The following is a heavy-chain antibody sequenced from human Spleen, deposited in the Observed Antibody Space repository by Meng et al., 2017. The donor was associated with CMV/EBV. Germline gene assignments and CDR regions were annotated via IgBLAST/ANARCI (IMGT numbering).Heavy chain of an antibody. D-gene: IGHD2-8*01. CDR3: ATTLN. CDR2: VDPEDDER. V-gene: IGHV1-69-2*01. CDR1: GYTFTDFN. J-gene: IGHJ4*02. Sequence: PGASVKISCKVSGYTFTDFNIHGVQQAPGKGLEWMGLVDPEDDERIYAEKFQGRVTMTADTSTDTAYMELSSLRSDDTAVYYCATTLNWGQGTLVTVSS.